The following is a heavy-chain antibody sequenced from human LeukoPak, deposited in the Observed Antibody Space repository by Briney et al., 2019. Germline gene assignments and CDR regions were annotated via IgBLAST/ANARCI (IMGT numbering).Heavy chain of an antibody. D-gene: IGHD3-22*01. J-gene: IGHJ4*02. CDR2: ISYDGSNK. CDR1: GFTFSSYG. V-gene: IGHV3-30*03. Sequence: GGSLRLSCAASGFTFSSYGMHWVRQAPGKGLEWVAVISYDGSNKYYADSVKDRSTISRDNSKNTLYLQMNSLRAEDTAVYYCARGAYYDSSGRNFDYWGQGTLVTVSS. CDR3: ARGAYYDSSGRNFDY.